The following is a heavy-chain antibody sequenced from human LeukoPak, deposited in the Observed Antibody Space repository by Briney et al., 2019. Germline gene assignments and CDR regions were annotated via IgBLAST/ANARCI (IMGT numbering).Heavy chain of an antibody. D-gene: IGHD3-10*01. J-gene: IGHJ4*02. CDR1: GFIFSTYT. V-gene: IGHV3-64*04. CDR3: ARIGLGVSFGSGFDY. Sequence: GGSLRLSCSASGFIFSTYTMYWVRQAPGKGLENLSVINGDGRTAYYADSVKGRFTISRDDSKNTLFLQMNSLRVEDTAMYHCARIGLGVSFGSGFDYWGQGTLVTVTS. CDR2: INGDGRTA.